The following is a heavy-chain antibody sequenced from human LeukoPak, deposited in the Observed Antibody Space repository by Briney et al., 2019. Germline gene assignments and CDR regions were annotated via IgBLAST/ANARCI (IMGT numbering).Heavy chain of an antibody. V-gene: IGHV4-59*08. J-gene: IGHJ5*02. CDR1: GGSFSGYY. CDR2: IYYSGST. Sequence: SETLSLTCAVYGGSFSGYYWSWIRQPPGKGLEWIGYIYYSGSTNYNPSLKSRVAISVDTSKNQFSLKLSSVTAADTAVYYCARLGIAAAAWGQGTLVTVSS. CDR3: ARLGIAAAA. D-gene: IGHD6-13*01.